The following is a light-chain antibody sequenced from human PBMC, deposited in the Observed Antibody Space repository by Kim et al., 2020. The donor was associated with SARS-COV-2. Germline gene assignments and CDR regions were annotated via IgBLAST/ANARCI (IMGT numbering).Light chain of an antibody. J-gene: IGLJ2*01. CDR2: QDS. CDR1: KLGDKY. CDR3: QAWDSSTSSVV. V-gene: IGLV3-1*01. Sequence: PGQTASITCSGDKLGDKYACWYQQKPGQSPVLVIYQDSKRPSGIPERFSGSNSGNTATLTISGTQAMDEADYYCQAWDSSTSSVVFGGGTQLTVL.